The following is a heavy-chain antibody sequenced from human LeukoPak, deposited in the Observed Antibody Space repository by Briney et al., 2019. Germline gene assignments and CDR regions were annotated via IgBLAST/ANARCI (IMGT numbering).Heavy chain of an antibody. CDR3: ARQGGATPGY. CDR1: GYSFTNYW. CDR2: IDPSDSYT. D-gene: IGHD1-26*01. Sequence: GESLKISCKGSGYSFTNYWISWVRQMPGKGLEWMGRIDPSDSYTNYSPSFEGHVTISADRSTNTAYLQWSSLKASDTAMYYCARQGGATPGYWGQGTLVTVSS. V-gene: IGHV5-10-1*01. J-gene: IGHJ4*02.